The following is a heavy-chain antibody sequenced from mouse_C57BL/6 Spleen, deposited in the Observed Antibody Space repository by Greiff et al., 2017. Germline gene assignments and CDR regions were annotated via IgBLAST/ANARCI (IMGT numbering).Heavy chain of an antibody. CDR1: GYTFTDYY. V-gene: IGHV1-26*01. CDR3: ARRGTGPFAY. CDR2: INPNNGGT. J-gene: IGHJ3*01. D-gene: IGHD3-3*01. Sequence: VQLQQSGPELVKPGASVKISCKASGYTFTDYYMNWVKQSHGKSLEWIGDINPNNGGTSYNQKFKGKATLTVDKSSSTAYMALRSLTSEDSAVYYCARRGTGPFAYWGQGTLVTVSA.